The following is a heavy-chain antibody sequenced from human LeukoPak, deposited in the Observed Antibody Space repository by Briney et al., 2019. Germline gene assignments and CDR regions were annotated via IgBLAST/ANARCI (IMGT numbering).Heavy chain of an antibody. Sequence: SGGSLRLSCAASGFTFSNYWMHWVRQVPGKGLVWVSRSDGGGSSTSYADSVKGRFSISRDNAKSILYLQMNSLRAEDTAVYYCARGPGSSGGAYVGDYWGHGTLVTVSS. CDR1: GFTFSNYW. D-gene: IGHD3-22*01. V-gene: IGHV3-74*01. J-gene: IGHJ4*01. CDR3: ARGPGSSGGAYVGDY. CDR2: SDGGGSST.